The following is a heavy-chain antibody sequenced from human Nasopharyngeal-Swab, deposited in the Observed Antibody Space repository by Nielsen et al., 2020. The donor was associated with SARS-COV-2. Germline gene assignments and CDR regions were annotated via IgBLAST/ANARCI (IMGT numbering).Heavy chain of an antibody. J-gene: IGHJ6*02. V-gene: IGHV5-51*01. D-gene: IGHD1-26*01. CDR2: IFPGDSDT. CDR1: GYRFTDYW. CDR3: AIGAAVGTLFHGMDV. Sequence: GEFLKISCATSGYRFTDYWIAWVRQAPGKGLECMGTIFPGDSDTRYSPSFEGRVTISVDQSITTAYLHWTSLKASDTAKYYCAIGAAVGTLFHGMDVWGQGTMVTVSS.